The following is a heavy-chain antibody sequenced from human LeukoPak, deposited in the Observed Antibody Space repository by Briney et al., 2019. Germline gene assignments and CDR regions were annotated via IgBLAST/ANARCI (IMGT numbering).Heavy chain of an antibody. J-gene: IGHJ5*02. V-gene: IGHV3-9*01. CDR1: GFTFDDYA. CDR2: ISWHSGSI. D-gene: IGHD2-2*01. CDR3: AKDKYCSSTSCWGGFSWFDP. Sequence: GGSLRLSCAASGFTFDDYAMHWVRQAPGKGLEWVSGISWHSGSIGYADSVKGRFTISRDNAKNSLYLQMNSLRAEDTALYYCAKDKYCSSTSCWGGFSWFDPWGQGTLVAVSS.